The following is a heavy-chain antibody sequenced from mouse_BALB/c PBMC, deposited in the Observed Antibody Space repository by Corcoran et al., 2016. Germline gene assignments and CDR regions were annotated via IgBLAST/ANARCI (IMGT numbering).Heavy chain of an antibody. V-gene: IGHV9-1*02. Sequence: QIQLVQSGPELKKPGETVKISCKASGYTFTNYGMNWVKQAPGKGLKWMGWINTYTGEPTYADDFKGRFAFSLETSASTAYLQINNLKNEDMATYFCARDDGNYEWYFDVWGAGTTVTVSS. J-gene: IGHJ1*01. CDR1: GYTFTNYG. D-gene: IGHD2-1*01. CDR3: ARDDGNYEWYFDV. CDR2: INTYTGEP.